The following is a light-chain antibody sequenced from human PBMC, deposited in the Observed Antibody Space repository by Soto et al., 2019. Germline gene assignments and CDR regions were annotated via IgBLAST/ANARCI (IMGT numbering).Light chain of an antibody. J-gene: IGKJ1*01. CDR2: GAS. CDR1: QNISSDY. CDR3: QQYNNWPQT. V-gene: IGKV3-20*01. Sequence: IVYPQSPGPLSFCPGERANVPCRASQNISSDYFAWYQQKPGQVPRLLIYGASTRATDIPDRFSGSGSGTEFTLTISRLQSEDFAEYHCQQYNNWPQTFGQGTKVDI.